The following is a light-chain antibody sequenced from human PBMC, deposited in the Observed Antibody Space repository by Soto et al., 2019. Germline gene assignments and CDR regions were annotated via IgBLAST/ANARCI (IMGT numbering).Light chain of an antibody. Sequence: EIVLTQSPVTLSLSPGERATLSCRASQSVSSYLAWYQQKPGQAPRLLIYDASNRATGIPARFSGSGSGTDFTLTITSLEPEDFALYYCQQRSDWPITIGQGTRLEIK. CDR2: DAS. V-gene: IGKV3-11*01. CDR1: QSVSSY. CDR3: QQRSDWPIT. J-gene: IGKJ5*01.